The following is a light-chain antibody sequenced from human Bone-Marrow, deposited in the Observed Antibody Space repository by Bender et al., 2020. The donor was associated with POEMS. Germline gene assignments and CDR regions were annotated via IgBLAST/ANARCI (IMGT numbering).Light chain of an antibody. J-gene: IGLJ2*01. CDR1: TGNIGGYNY. Sequence: QSALTQPRSVSGSPGQSVTISCTGTTGNIGGYNYVSWYQHHPGKAPKLMIYEVNKRPSGVPDRFSGSKSGNTASLTVSGLQAEDEAEYWCSSFTSSSAHVLFGGGTKLTVL. CDR3: SSFTSSSAHVL. V-gene: IGLV2-8*01. CDR2: EVN.